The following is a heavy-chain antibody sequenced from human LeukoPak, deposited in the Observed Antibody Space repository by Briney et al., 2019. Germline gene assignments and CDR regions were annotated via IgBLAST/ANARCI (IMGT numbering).Heavy chain of an antibody. CDR3: AGRQRWPFDY. V-gene: IGHV4-59*01. D-gene: IGHD4-23*01. CDR2: IYYSGST. J-gene: IGHJ4*02. CDR1: GGSISSYY. Sequence: KTSETLSLTCTVSGGSISSYYWSWIRQPPGKGLEWIGYIYYSGSTNYNPSLKSRVTISVDTSKNQFSLKLSSVTAADTAVYYCAGRQRWPFDYWGQGTLVTVSS.